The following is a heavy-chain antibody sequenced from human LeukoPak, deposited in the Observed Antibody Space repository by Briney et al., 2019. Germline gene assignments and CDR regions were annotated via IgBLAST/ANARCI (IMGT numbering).Heavy chain of an antibody. CDR2: IYPGDSDT. Sequence: GESLKISCKGSGYSFTSYWIGWVRQMPGKGLEWMGIIYPGDSDTRYSPSFQGQVTISADKSISTAYLQWSSLKVSDTAMYYCARVGDGESPFGVGYYYYGMDVWGQGTTVTVSS. J-gene: IGHJ6*02. D-gene: IGHD3-3*01. V-gene: IGHV5-51*01. CDR3: ARVGDGESPFGVGYYYYGMDV. CDR1: GYSFTSYW.